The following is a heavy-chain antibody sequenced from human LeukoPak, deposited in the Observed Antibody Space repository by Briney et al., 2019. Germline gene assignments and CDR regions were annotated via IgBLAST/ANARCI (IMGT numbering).Heavy chain of an antibody. CDR1: GFTFGDHA. V-gene: IGHV3-49*04. Sequence: GRCLRLSCTASGFTFGDHAMSWVRQAPGKGLEWVGFMRRKAYGGTTEYAASVKGRFPISRDDSKTIAYLQMNSLKTEDTAVYYCTRACSSTTCPASGFDPWGQGTLVTVSS. CDR2: MRRKAYGGTT. D-gene: IGHD2-2*01. CDR3: TRACSSTTCPASGFDP. J-gene: IGHJ5*02.